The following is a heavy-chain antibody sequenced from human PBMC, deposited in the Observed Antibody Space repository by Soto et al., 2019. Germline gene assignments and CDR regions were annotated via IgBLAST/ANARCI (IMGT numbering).Heavy chain of an antibody. CDR1: ASIFKGHG. CDR3: ARDGVGATTFFGFLDY. CDR2: IRYDGSDE. J-gene: IGHJ4*02. V-gene: IGHV3-33*08. D-gene: IGHD1-26*01. Sequence: QVQLVESGGGVVQPGGSLRLSCAASASIFKGHGMHWVRQAPGKGLEWVAIIRYDGSDEHYGDSVKGRFTISRDNSKNMLYLQMNSLRAGDTAVYYCARDGVGATTFFGFLDYWGQGTLVTVSS.